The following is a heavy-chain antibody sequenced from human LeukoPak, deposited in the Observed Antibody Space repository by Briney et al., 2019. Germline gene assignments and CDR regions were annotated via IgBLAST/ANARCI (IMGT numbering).Heavy chain of an antibody. D-gene: IGHD7-27*01. V-gene: IGHV1-8*01. CDR3: ARGPPNWGYDY. J-gene: IGHJ4*02. Sequence: ASVKVSCKASGHTFTSYDFNWVRQATGQRPEWMGWMSPNSGDTGYAQKFQDRVTMNRNTSISTAYMELSSLRSDDTAVYYRARGPPNWGYDYWRSGTLVTVSS. CDR1: GHTFTSYD. CDR2: MSPNSGDT.